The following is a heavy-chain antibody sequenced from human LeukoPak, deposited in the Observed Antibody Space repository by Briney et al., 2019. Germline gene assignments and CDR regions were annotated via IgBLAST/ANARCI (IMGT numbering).Heavy chain of an antibody. CDR3: AKDHADIVVLPGAHIDY. CDR2: IPYDGSYQ. CDR1: GFTFSSHG. D-gene: IGHD2-2*01. V-gene: IGHV3-30*18. Sequence: GRSLRLSCAASGFTFSSHGMHWVRQAPGKGLEWVAVIPYDGSYQYYADSVKGRVTISRDNFKNTLYLQMNSLRADDTAVYYCAKDHADIVVLPGAHIDYWGQGTWSPSPQ. J-gene: IGHJ4*02.